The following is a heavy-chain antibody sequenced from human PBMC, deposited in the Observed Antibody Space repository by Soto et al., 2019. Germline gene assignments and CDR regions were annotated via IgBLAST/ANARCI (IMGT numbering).Heavy chain of an antibody. V-gene: IGHV5-51*01. CDR3: ARLHSGTARPDY. CDR2: LYPGDSDT. Sequence: GESLKISCKASGYTYTNYWLGWVCQMPGKGLEWMGILYPGDSDTRYSPSFEGQVTISADKSITTAYLQWSSLRASDTAMYYCARLHSGTARPDYWGQGTQVTVSS. CDR1: GYTYTNYW. J-gene: IGHJ4*02. D-gene: IGHD6-19*01.